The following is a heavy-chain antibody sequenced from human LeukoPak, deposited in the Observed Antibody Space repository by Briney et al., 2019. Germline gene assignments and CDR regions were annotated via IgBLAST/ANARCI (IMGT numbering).Heavy chain of an antibody. CDR3: ARGYCSSTSCYPEDWFDP. CDR1: GGSISSGDYY. D-gene: IGHD2-2*01. J-gene: IGHJ5*02. CDR2: IYYSGST. Sequence: SETLSLTCTVSGGSISSGDYYWSWIRQPPGKGLEWIGYIYYSGSTYYNPSLKSRVTISVDTSKNQFSLKLSSVTAADTAVYYCARGYCSSTSCYPEDWFDPWGQGTLVTVSS. V-gene: IGHV4-30-4*01.